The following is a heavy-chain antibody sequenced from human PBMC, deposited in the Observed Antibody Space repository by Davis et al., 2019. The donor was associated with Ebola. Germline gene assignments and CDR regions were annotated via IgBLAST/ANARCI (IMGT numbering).Heavy chain of an antibody. CDR1: GFTFSSYW. V-gene: IGHV3-73*01. J-gene: IGHJ6*02. CDR2: IRSKANSYAT. CDR3: SGTSSSGDV. Sequence: GESLKISCAASGFTFSSYWMSWVRQASGKGLEWVGRIRSKANSYATAYAASVKGRFTISRDDSKNTAYLQMNSLKTEDTAVYYCSGTSSSGDVWGQGTTVTVSS. D-gene: IGHD2-2*01.